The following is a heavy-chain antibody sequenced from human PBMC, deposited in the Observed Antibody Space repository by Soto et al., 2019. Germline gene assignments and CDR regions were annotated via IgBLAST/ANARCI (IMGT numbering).Heavy chain of an antibody. CDR2: ISYSGRT. CDR3: ARRRASDYGGNHHPYYFDR. J-gene: IGHJ4*02. CDR1: GASIITDNYF. V-gene: IGHV4-39*01. D-gene: IGHD4-17*01. Sequence: QLQLQESGPGLVKPSETLSLTCTVSGASIITDNYFWVWIRQSPRRGLELIGSISYSGRTYDNPSLQSRVTISIDASKNQFSLKWTSVTTADTAVYYCARRRASDYGGNHHPYYFDRWGQGALVTVSS.